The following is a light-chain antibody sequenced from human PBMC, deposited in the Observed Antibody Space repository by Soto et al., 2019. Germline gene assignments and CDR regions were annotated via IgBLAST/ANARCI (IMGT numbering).Light chain of an antibody. Sequence: EIVLTQSPGTLSLSPGERATLSCRASQSVSGSYLAWYQQKPGQAPRLLIYGASTRATGIPDRFSGSGSGTHFTLTITRLEPEDFAVYYCQQYSGSPYTFGQGPKVEIK. CDR2: GAS. V-gene: IGKV3-20*01. CDR1: QSVSGSY. J-gene: IGKJ2*01. CDR3: QQYSGSPYT.